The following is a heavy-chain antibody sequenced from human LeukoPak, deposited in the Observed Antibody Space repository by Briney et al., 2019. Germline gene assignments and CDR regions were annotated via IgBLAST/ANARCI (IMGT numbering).Heavy chain of an antibody. Sequence: SETLSLTCAVYGGSFSGYYWSWIRQPPGKGLEWIGEINHSGSTNYNPSFKSRVTISVDTSKNQFSLKLSSVTAADTAVYYCARSRWLRNWFDPWGQGTLVTVSS. CDR2: INHSGST. CDR3: ARSRWLRNWFDP. J-gene: IGHJ5*02. D-gene: IGHD5-12*01. V-gene: IGHV4-34*01. CDR1: GGSFSGYY.